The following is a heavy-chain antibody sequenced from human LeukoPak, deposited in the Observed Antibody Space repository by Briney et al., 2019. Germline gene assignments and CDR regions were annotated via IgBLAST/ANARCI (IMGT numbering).Heavy chain of an antibody. CDR3: ARDGTGDGRFDY. Sequence: PGGSLRLSCAASGFTFSSYDMHWVRQATGKGLEWVSAIGTAGDTYYPGSVKGRFTISRENAKNSLYLQMNSLRAEDTAVYYCARDGTGDGRFDYWGQGTLVTVSS. V-gene: IGHV3-13*01. D-gene: IGHD3-10*01. CDR1: GFTFSSYD. CDR2: IGTAGDT. J-gene: IGHJ4*02.